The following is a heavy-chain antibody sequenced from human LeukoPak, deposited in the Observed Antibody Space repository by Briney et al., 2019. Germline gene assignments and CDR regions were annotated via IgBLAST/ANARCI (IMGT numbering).Heavy chain of an antibody. Sequence: SETLSLTCTVSGGSIKTYYWSWSRQSPGKGLAGIGSMSYSGTSNYIPSLKSRVSMTIDISKNQFSLKLTSVTAADTALYFCAAGSRPYYFYYMAVWGTGTTVTVSS. CDR3: AAGSRPYYFYYMAV. CDR2: MSYSGTS. CDR1: GGSIKTYY. V-gene: IGHV4-59*08. J-gene: IGHJ6*03.